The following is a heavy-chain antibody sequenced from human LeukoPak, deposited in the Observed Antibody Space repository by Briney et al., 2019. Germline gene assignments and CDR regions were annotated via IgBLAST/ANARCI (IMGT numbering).Heavy chain of an antibody. Sequence: GGSLRLSCAASGFTFSSYGMHWVRQAPGKGLEWVAVIWYDGSNKYYADSVKGRFTISRDNSKNTLYLQMNSLRAEDTAVHYCARDPTSRGGKKKYYFDYWGQGTLVTVSS. V-gene: IGHV3-33*01. CDR1: GFTFSSYG. J-gene: IGHJ4*02. CDR2: IWYDGSNK. CDR3: ARDPTSRGGKKKYYFDY. D-gene: IGHD2-15*01.